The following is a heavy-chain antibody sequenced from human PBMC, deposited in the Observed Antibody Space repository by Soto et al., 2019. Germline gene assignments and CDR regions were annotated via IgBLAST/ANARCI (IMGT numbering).Heavy chain of an antibody. CDR2: MNQDGSQK. J-gene: IGHJ4*02. V-gene: IGHV3-7*03. D-gene: IGHD2-2*01. CDR1: GFTFGNYW. Sequence: GGSLRLSCATSGFTFGNYWMAWVRQAPGKELEWVANMNQDGSQKYYVDSVKGRFTLSRGNAGKSLYLQMNSLRAEDTAVYYCATYCSGSSCYTFDYWGQGTLVTVSS. CDR3: ATYCSGSSCYTFDY.